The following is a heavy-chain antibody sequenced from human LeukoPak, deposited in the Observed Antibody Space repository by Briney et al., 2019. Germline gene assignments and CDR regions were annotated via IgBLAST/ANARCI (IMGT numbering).Heavy chain of an antibody. J-gene: IGHJ6*02. V-gene: IGHV3-23*01. CDR3: AKGLPGYSSNLDV. CDR1: GFTFNSYA. CDR2: ISGSGGST. Sequence: GGSLRLSCAASGFTFNSYAMSWVRQAPGKGLEWVSTISGSGGSTYFADSVKGRFTISRDNSKNMLYLSMNSLKAEDTAIYYCAKGLPGYSSNLDVWGQGTTVTVSS. D-gene: IGHD6-13*01.